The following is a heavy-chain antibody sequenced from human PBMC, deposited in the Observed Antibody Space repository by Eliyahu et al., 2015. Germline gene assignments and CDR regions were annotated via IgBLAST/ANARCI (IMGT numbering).Heavy chain of an antibody. D-gene: IGHD7-27*01. CDR2: IFSSGHT. V-gene: IGHV3-66*01. Sequence: EVQLVESGGDLVQPGGSLRLSCTAXGFTISDFYTIWVRQTPGKGLTWISVIFSSGHTYYADSVKGRFAVSRDNSRNTVFLELTSLTVDDTGLYYCARGLGGGPADLWGQGTPVAVSS. J-gene: IGHJ5*02. CDR3: ARGLGGGPADL. CDR1: GFTISDFY.